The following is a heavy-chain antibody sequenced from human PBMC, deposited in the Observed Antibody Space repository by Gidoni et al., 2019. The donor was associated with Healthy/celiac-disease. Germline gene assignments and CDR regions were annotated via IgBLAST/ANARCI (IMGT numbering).Heavy chain of an antibody. CDR3: AKVLLTGTTFGLYYYYGMDV. CDR2: ISYDGSNK. V-gene: IGHV3-30*18. CDR1: GFTFSSDC. D-gene: IGHD1-7*01. J-gene: IGHJ6*02. Sequence: QVQLVESGGGVVQPGRSLRLSCAASGFTFSSDCMPWVRQAPGKGLELVAVISYDGSNKYYADSVKGRFTISRDNSKNTLYLQMNSLRAEDTAVYYCAKVLLTGTTFGLYYYYGMDVWGQGTTVTVSS.